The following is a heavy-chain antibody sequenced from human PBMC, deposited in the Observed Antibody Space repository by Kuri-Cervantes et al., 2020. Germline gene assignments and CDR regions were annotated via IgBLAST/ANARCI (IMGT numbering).Heavy chain of an antibody. J-gene: IGHJ4*01. Sequence: GGSLRLSCAASGFTFDDYAMHWVRQAPGKGLEWVSGLSASGDRTHYVDSVKGRFTISRDNSKNMVYLQMNSLRAEDTAIYYCAKDRVVMIVAASYFDFWGQGTLVTVSS. D-gene: IGHD3-22*01. V-gene: IGHV3-23*01. CDR3: AKDRVVMIVAASYFDF. CDR2: LSASGDRT. CDR1: GFTFDDYA.